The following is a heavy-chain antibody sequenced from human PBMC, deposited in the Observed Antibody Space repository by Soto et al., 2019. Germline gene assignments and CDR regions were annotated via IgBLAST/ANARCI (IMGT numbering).Heavy chain of an antibody. J-gene: IGHJ4*02. Sequence: SVKVSCKASGGSFSSFAFSWVRQAPGQGLEWMGGIIPMFGSANYAQEFLGRVTFTADDSTSTAYMEISGLNSDDTAVYYCATPTPLRGAMITNINFDFWGQGTPVTVSS. V-gene: IGHV1-69*13. CDR2: IIPMFGSA. CDR1: GGSFSSFA. D-gene: IGHD3-10*01. CDR3: ATPTPLRGAMITNINFDF.